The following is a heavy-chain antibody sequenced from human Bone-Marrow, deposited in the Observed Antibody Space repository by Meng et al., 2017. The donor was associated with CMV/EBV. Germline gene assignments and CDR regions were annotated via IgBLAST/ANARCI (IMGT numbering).Heavy chain of an antibody. J-gene: IGHJ5*02. Sequence: ASVKVSCKASGYTFTSYGISWVRQAPGQGLEWMGWISAYNGNTNYAQKLQGRVTMTTDTSTSTAYMELRSLISDDTAVYYCARDLSFRDDILTGFVMSDPWGQGTLVTVSS. D-gene: IGHD3-9*01. CDR1: GYTFTSYG. CDR2: ISAYNGNT. V-gene: IGHV1-18*01. CDR3: ARDLSFRDDILTGFVMSDP.